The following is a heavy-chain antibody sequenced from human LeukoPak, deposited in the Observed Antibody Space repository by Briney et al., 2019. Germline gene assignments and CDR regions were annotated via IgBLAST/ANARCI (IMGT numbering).Heavy chain of an antibody. CDR1: GFTFSSYA. J-gene: IGHJ4*02. Sequence: GGSLRLSCAASGFTFSSYAMSWVPQAPGKGLEWVSAISGSGGSTYYADSVKGRFTISRDNSKNTLYLQKNSLRAEDTAVYYCAKDIERVGATNGFDYWGQGTLVTVSS. D-gene: IGHD1-26*01. V-gene: IGHV3-23*01. CDR2: ISGSGGST. CDR3: AKDIERVGATNGFDY.